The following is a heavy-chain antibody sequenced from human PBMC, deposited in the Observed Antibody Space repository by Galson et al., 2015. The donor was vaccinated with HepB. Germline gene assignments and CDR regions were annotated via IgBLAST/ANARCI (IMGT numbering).Heavy chain of an antibody. CDR3: ARDGGEAAATSDY. J-gene: IGHJ4*02. V-gene: IGHV3-33*08. CDR1: GFTFSSYA. D-gene: IGHD6-13*01. Sequence: SLRLSCAASGFTFSSYAMSWVCQAPGKGLEWVAVIWYDGSNKYYADSVKGRVTISRDNSKKTLYLQMNSLRAEDTAVYYCARDGGEAAATSDYWGQGTLVTVSS. CDR2: IWYDGSNK.